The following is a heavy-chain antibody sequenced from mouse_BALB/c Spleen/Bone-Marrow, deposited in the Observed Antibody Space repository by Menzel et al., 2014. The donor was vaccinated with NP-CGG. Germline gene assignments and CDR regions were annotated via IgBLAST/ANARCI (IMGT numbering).Heavy chain of an antibody. V-gene: IGHV1-54*01. CDR2: INPGSGGT. J-gene: IGHJ4*01. D-gene: IGHD4-1*01. CDR1: GYAFTNYL. CDR3: ARCLTGTSALDF. Sequence: VQLQQSGAELVRPGTSVKVSCKASGYAFTNYLIEWVKQRPGQGLEWIGVINPGSGGTNYNEKFRGKATLTADKSSSTAYMQLSGLTSDDSAVYFCARCLTGTSALDFWGQGTSVTVSS.